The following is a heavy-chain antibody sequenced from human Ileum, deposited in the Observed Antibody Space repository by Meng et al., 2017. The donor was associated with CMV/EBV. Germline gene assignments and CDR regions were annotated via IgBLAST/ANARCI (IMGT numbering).Heavy chain of an antibody. CDR1: GFTFSDYW. D-gene: IGHD3-22*01. CDR3: ARDLGSGYLLGKTLGY. Sequence: GESLKISCAASGFTFSDYWMSWVRQAPGKGLEWVANIKEDGTKKYYVDSVRGRFTISRDIAKNSLYLQMNSLRAEDTAVYYCARDLGSGYLLGKTLGYWGQGTLVTVSS. J-gene: IGHJ4*02. V-gene: IGHV3-7*01. CDR2: IKEDGTKK.